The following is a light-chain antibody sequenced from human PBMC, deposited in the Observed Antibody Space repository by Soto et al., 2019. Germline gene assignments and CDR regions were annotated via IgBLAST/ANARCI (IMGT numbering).Light chain of an antibody. CDR3: QRHNSAPPVT. CDR2: AAS. Sequence: DIQMTQSPSSLSASVGDRVTISCRASQDINNYLAWYQQKPGKAPKLLIYAASTLQSRVPSRLSGSGSATAFTLTTNSLQPKDVATNYYQRHNSAPPVTFGPGTKVD. V-gene: IGKV1-27*01. CDR1: QDINNY. J-gene: IGKJ3*01.